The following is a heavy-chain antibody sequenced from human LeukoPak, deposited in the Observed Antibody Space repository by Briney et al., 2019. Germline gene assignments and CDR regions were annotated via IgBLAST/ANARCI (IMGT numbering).Heavy chain of an antibody. J-gene: IGHJ6*03. CDR1: GGTLSSYA. Sequence: ASVKVSCKASGGTLSSYAISWVRQAPGQGLEWMGGIIPIFGTANYAQKFQGRVTITTDESTSTAYMELSSLRSEDTAVYYCAGNYYDSSENYYYYMDVWGKGTTVTVSS. D-gene: IGHD3-22*01. CDR3: AGNYYDSSENYYYYMDV. CDR2: IIPIFGTA. V-gene: IGHV1-69*05.